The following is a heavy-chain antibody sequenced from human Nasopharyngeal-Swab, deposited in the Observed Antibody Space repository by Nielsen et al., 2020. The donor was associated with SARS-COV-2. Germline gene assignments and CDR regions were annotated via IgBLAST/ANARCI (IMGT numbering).Heavy chain of an antibody. J-gene: IGHJ4*02. CDR1: GFTFDDYG. CDR3: AKATNARYDFWSGSFDY. Sequence: GGSLRLSCAASGFTFDDYGMHWVRQAPEKGLEWVSGISWDGLTIGYADSVKGRFTISRDNAKNSLYLQMNSLRVEDMAFYYCAKATNARYDFWSGSFDYWGQGTLVTVSS. D-gene: IGHD3-3*01. V-gene: IGHV3-9*03. CDR2: ISWDGLTI.